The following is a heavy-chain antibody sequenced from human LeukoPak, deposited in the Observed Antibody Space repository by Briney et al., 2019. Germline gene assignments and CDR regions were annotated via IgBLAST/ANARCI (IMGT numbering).Heavy chain of an antibody. CDR2: ISGSGGST. Sequence: GRSLRLSCAASGFTFSSYAMSWVRQAPGKGLEWVSAISGSGGSTYYADSVKGRFTISRDNSKNTLYLQMNSLRAEDTAVYYCAKDRFGQYGDYGWRTPYFDYWGQGTLVTVSS. CDR3: AKDRFGQYGDYGWRTPYFDY. J-gene: IGHJ4*02. D-gene: IGHD4-17*01. V-gene: IGHV3-23*01. CDR1: GFTFSSYA.